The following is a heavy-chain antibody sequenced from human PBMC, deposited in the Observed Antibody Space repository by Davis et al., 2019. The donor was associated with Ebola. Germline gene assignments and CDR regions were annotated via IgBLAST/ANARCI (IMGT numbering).Heavy chain of an antibody. D-gene: IGHD5-18*01. CDR1: GGSISFYY. CDR3: ARANTGMVPPEIDS. V-gene: IGHV4-59*01. J-gene: IGHJ4*02. CDR2: IFYNGIT. Sequence: SETLSLTCNVSGGSISFYYWNWIRQAPGKGLEWIGDIFYNGITNYNSSPKSRLTISIDTSTNQFSLKLRSVTAADTAMYYCARANTGMVPPEIDSWGQGTKVTVSS.